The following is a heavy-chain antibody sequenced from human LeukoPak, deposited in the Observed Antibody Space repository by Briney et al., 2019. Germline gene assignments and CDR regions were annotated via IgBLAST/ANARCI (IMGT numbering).Heavy chain of an antibody. Sequence: GGSLRLSCASSGFSFSGYAMIWVRQAPGKGLELVSTISGSGASTFYADSVRGRFITSKDIPSNIVYLQMNSLRAEDTAVYYCAKGSRGYTNYYFDYWGQGTLVSVSS. D-gene: IGHD2-2*02. J-gene: IGHJ4*02. CDR1: GFSFSGYA. CDR2: ISGSGAST. V-gene: IGHV3-23*01. CDR3: AKGSRGYTNYYFDY.